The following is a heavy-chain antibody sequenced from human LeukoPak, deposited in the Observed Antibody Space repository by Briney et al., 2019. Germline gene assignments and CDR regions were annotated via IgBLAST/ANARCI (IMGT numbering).Heavy chain of an antibody. V-gene: IGHV2-5*01. Sequence: GPTLLNPTQTLTLTCTFSGFALSTSGVGVCCSRQPSGKALEWLALMYWNGDKRYIPSMKSRLTITKGTSNNPVVLTMTNLDPVNTATYYGEHNGVYCSSTSCYDYWDQGNLVTVSS. D-gene: IGHD2-2*01. CDR1: GFALSTSGVG. CDR2: MYWNGDK. CDR3: EHNGVYCSSTSCYDY. J-gene: IGHJ4*02.